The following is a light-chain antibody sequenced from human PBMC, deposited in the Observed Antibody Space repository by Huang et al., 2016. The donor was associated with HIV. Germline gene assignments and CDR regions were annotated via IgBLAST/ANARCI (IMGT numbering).Light chain of an antibody. J-gene: IGKJ5*01. V-gene: IGKV3-20*01. CDR2: DAS. CDR1: QSVSSSH. CDR3: QQYGPHPIT. Sequence: EIVLTQSPGTLCLSPGERATLSCRASQSVSSSHLAGYQQKPGQAPRLLIYDASSRATGIPDRFSGSGSGTDFTLTISRLEPEDFAVYCCQQYGPHPITFGQGTRLEIK.